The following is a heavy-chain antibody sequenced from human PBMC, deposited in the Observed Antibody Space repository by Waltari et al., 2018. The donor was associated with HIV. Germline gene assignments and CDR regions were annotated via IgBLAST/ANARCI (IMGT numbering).Heavy chain of an antibody. CDR3: AREDPPYRYYDSSGYYYPGWFDP. D-gene: IGHD3-22*01. CDR1: GGSISSSSYY. CDR2: IYYSGST. J-gene: IGHJ5*02. Sequence: QLQLQESGPGLVKPSETLSLTCTVSGGSISSSSYYWGWIRQPPGKGLEWIGSIYYSGSTYYNPSLKSRVTISVDTSKNQFSLKLSSVTAADTAVYYCAREDPPYRYYDSSGYYYPGWFDPWGQGTLVTVSS. V-gene: IGHV4-39*07.